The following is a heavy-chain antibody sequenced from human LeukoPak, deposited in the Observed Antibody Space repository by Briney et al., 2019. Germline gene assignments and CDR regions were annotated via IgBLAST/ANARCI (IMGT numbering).Heavy chain of an antibody. CDR3: ARAPRRGVMDV. V-gene: IGHV3-7*01. D-gene: IGHD3-10*01. CDR1: GFSFSRHW. CDR2: IKQDGSEK. J-gene: IGHJ6*03. Sequence: PGGSLRLSCAASGFSFSRHWMSWARQAPGKGLEWVANIKQDGSEKYYVDSVKGRLTISRDNAQNSLHLQMNSLRAEDTAVYYCARAPRRGVMDVWGKGTTVSVSS.